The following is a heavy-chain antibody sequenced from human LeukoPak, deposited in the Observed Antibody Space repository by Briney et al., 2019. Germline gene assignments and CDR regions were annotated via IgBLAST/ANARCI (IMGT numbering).Heavy chain of an antibody. CDR2: INHSGST. V-gene: IGHV4-34*01. Sequence: SETLSLTCAVYGGSFSGYYWSWNRQPPGKGLEWIGEINHSGSTNYSPSLKSRVTISVDTSKNQFSLKLSSVTAADTAVYYCARRSQYNWFDPWGQGTLVTVSP. CDR1: GGSFSGYY. CDR3: ARRSQYNWFDP. J-gene: IGHJ5*02.